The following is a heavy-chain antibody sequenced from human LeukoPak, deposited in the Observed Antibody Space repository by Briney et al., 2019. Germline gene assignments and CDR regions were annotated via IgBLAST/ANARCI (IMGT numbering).Heavy chain of an antibody. CDR3: ARDFVERSGYAPNWFDP. D-gene: IGHD5-12*01. Sequence: ASVKVSCKASGYTFTSYGISLVRQAPGQGREWMGWIRAYNGNTNYAQKLQGRVTMTTDTSTSTAYMALRSLRSDDTAVYYCARDFVERSGYAPNWFDPWGQGTLVTVSS. J-gene: IGHJ5*02. CDR2: IRAYNGNT. CDR1: GYTFTSYG. V-gene: IGHV1-18*01.